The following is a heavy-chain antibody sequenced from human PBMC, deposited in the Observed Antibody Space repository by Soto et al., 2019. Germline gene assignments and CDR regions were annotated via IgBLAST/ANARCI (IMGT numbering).Heavy chain of an antibody. CDR2: ISSSSSYT. V-gene: IGHV3-11*06. J-gene: IGHJ4*02. D-gene: IGHD3-10*01. Sequence: QVQLVESGGGLVKPGGSLRLSCAASGFTFSDYYMSWIRQAPGKGQEWVSYISSSSSYTNYADSVKGRFTISRDNAKNSLYLQMNSLRAEDTAVYYCARDTMVRGVNGLYDYWGQGTLVTVSS. CDR1: GFTFSDYY. CDR3: ARDTMVRGVNGLYDY.